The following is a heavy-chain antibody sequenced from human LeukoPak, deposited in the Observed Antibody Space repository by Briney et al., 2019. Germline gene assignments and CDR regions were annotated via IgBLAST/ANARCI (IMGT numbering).Heavy chain of an antibody. CDR3: ARDGDYYGSGSCDPYTSLSA. CDR1: GFTVSSNY. CDR2: IYSGGST. Sequence: GGSLRLSCAASGFTVSSNYMSWVRQAPGKGLEWVSVIYSGGSTYYADSVKGRFTISRDNSKNTLYLQMNSLRAEDTAVYYCARDGDYYGSGSCDPYTSLSAWGQGTLVTVSS. D-gene: IGHD3-10*01. V-gene: IGHV3-66*01. J-gene: IGHJ5*02.